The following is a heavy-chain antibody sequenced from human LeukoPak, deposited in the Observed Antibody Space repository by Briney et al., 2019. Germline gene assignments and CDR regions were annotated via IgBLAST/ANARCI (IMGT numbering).Heavy chain of an antibody. Sequence: ASVKVSCKASGYTFINYGISWVRQAPGQGLEWMGWISAYNGNTNYAQKLQGRVTMTTDTSTSTVYMEVRSLRSDDTAVYYCARRPLYYGSAPLDYWGQGTLVTVSS. V-gene: IGHV1-18*01. CDR3: ARRPLYYGSAPLDY. D-gene: IGHD3-10*01. CDR2: ISAYNGNT. CDR1: GYTFINYG. J-gene: IGHJ4*02.